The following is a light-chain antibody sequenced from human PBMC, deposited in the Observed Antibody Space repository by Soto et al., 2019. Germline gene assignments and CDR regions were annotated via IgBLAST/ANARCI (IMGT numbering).Light chain of an antibody. CDR3: CSYTSSSTSFV. Sequence: QSVLTQPAAVSGSPGQSITISCTGTSSDVGGYNYVSWYQQHPGKAPKLMIYEVINRPSGVSIRFSGSKSGNTASLTISGLQAEDEADYYCCSYTSSSTSFVFGTGTKVTV. CDR2: EVI. J-gene: IGLJ1*01. CDR1: SSDVGGYNY. V-gene: IGLV2-14*01.